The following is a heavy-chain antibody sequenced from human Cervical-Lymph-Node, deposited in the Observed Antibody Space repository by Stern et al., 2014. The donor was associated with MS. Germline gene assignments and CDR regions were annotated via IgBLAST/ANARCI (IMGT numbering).Heavy chain of an antibody. CDR1: VGPFTSFS. D-gene: IGHD4-17*01. CDR3: VLPSKVTTAAFDV. V-gene: IGHV1-69*06. Sequence: QLVQSGAEVKKPGSSVNVSCKASVGPFTSFSINWVRQVPGQSLEWMGGIIPIFDTPNLAQKFQGRVTITADSSTSTVYMALNSLRSDDTAVYYCVLPSKVTTAAFDVWGRGTMVTVSS. CDR2: IIPIFDTP. J-gene: IGHJ3*01.